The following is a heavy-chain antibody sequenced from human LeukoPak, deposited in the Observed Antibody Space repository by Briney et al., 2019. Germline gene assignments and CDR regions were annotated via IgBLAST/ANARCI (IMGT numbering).Heavy chain of an antibody. CDR3: AKDSMIVVVITPLGFDY. D-gene: IGHD3-22*01. Sequence: PGGSLRLSCAASGFTFSSYAMSWVRQAPGKGLEWVSAISGSGGSTYYADSVKGRFTISRDNSKNTLYLQMNSLRAEDTAVYYCAKDSMIVVVITPLGFDYWGQGTLVTVSS. V-gene: IGHV3-23*01. J-gene: IGHJ4*02. CDR1: GFTFSSYA. CDR2: ISGSGGST.